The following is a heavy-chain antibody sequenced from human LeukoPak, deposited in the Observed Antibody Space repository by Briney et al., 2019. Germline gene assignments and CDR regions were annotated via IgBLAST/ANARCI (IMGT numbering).Heavy chain of an antibody. CDR3: AKGGLFNWFDP. Sequence: GGSLRLSCAASGFTFSSYAMHWVRQAPGKGLEWVAVISYDGSNKYYADSVKGRFTISRDNSKNTLYLQMNSLRAEDTAVYYCAKGGLFNWFDPWGQGTLVTVSS. D-gene: IGHD3-16*01. V-gene: IGHV3-30-3*01. J-gene: IGHJ5*02. CDR1: GFTFSSYA. CDR2: ISYDGSNK.